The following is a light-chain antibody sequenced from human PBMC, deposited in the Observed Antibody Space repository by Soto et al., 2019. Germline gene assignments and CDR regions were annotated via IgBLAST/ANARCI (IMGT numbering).Light chain of an antibody. V-gene: IGKV3-15*01. J-gene: IGKJ5*01. CDR1: QRVSNS. CDR3: QQYDKWPIT. Sequence: TQSPATLSLSPGERVTLSCRATQRVSNSLAWYQQKPGQAPRLLIYGASTRATGVPARFSGSESETEFTLTISSLQSEDFAVYSCQQYDKWPITFGQGTRLEIK. CDR2: GAS.